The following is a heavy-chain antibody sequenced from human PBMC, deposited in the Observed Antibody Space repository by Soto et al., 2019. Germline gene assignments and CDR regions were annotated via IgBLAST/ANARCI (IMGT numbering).Heavy chain of an antibody. V-gene: IGHV1-69*13. Sequence: GASVKVSCKASGGTFSSYAISWVRQAPGQGLEWMGGIIPIFGTANYAQKFQGRVTITADESTSTAYMELSSLRSEDAPVYYCAASDRPVDTAMGYFDYWGQGTLVTVSS. CDR2: IIPIFGTA. J-gene: IGHJ4*02. CDR3: AASDRPVDTAMGYFDY. CDR1: GGTFSSYA. D-gene: IGHD5-18*01.